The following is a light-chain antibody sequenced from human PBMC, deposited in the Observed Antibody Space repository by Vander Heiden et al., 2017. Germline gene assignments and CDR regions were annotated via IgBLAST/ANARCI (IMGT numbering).Light chain of an antibody. V-gene: IGKV3-11*01. J-gene: IGKJ5*01. CDR2: DAS. CDR1: QSVSTY. Sequence: VLTQSPATLSSSPGERATLSCRASQSVSTYLAWYQQKPGQAPRLLIYDASNRATGIPARFSGSGSGTDFTLTISSLEPEDFALYYCQQRDIWPITFGQGTQLEIK. CDR3: QQRDIWPIT.